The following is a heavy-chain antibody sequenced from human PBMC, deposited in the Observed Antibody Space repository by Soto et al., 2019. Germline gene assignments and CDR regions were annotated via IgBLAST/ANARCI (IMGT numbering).Heavy chain of an antibody. J-gene: IGHJ4*02. CDR3: ARSRCSSYTSTCPYFDY. Sequence: GALSLSCVASGFTFSDHYMDGVLQAPGKGRELVGRIRNKANIYTSEYASSVKGRFTISRDYSENSLYLQMNSRKTEDTAVYYCARSRCSSYTSTCPYFDYWGQGTLVTVSS. CDR2: IRNKANIYTS. D-gene: IGHD6-13*01. V-gene: IGHV3-72*01. CDR1: GFTFSDHY.